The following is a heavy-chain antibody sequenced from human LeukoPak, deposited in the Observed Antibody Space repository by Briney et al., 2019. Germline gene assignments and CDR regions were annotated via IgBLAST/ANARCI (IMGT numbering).Heavy chain of an antibody. CDR2: ISSSSSYI. V-gene: IGHV3-21*01. CDR1: GFTFSSYS. D-gene: IGHD3-22*01. CDR3: ASLITMIVALDYYFDY. J-gene: IGHJ4*02. Sequence: PGGSLRLSCAASGFTFSSYSMNWVRQAPGKGLEWVSSISSSSSYIYYADSVKGRFTISRDNAKNSLYLQMNSLRAEDTAVYYCASLITMIVALDYYFDYWGQGTLVTVSS.